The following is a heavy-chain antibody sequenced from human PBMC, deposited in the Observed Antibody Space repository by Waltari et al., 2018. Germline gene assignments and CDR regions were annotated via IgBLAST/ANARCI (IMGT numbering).Heavy chain of an antibody. CDR3: ARDRGYGDNLYYFDY. D-gene: IGHD4-17*01. J-gene: IGHJ4*02. CDR1: GGSISSSSYY. Sequence: QLQLQESGPGLVKPSETLSLTCTVSGGSISSSSYYWGWIRQPPGKGLEWIGSIYYRGSTDDNPALKRRGTRSGDTSKNQFSRRLSSVTAADTAVYYCARDRGYGDNLYYFDYWGQGTLVTVSS. V-gene: IGHV4-39*07. CDR2: IYYRGST.